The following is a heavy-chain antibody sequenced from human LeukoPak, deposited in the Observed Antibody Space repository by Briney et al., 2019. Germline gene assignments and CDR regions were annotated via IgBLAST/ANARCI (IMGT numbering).Heavy chain of an antibody. V-gene: IGHV1-2*02. CDR3: VRDLMTTQTWDFDY. CDR2: INPNSGAT. J-gene: IGHJ4*02. Sequence: GASVKVSCKGSGYTFTGYYMHWVRQAPGQGLEWMAWINPNSGATNYAQRFQGRVTVTRDTSISTAYMELSSLEPDDTAVYYCVRDLMTTQTWDFDYWGQGTLVSVSS. D-gene: IGHD3-16*01. CDR1: GYTFTGYY.